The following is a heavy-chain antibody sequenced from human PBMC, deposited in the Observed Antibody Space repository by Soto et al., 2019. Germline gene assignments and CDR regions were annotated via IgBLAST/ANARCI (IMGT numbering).Heavy chain of an antibody. CDR1: GFTFRTYW. V-gene: IGHV3-7*03. Sequence: HPGGSLRLSCVASGFTFRTYWMSWVRQAPGKGLEWVANIKEDGSEKHYVGSVKGRFTISRDNAESSLYLQMDSLRVEDTAVYYCARGLRNSEYSISDAWGQGTLVTVSS. CDR3: ARGLRNSEYSISDA. CDR2: IKEDGSEK. J-gene: IGHJ5*02. D-gene: IGHD6-6*01.